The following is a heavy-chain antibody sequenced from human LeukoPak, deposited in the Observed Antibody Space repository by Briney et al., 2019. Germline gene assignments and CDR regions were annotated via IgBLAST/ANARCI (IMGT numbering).Heavy chain of an antibody. D-gene: IGHD3-16*01. J-gene: IGHJ3*02. CDR1: GGSISSSSYY. Sequence: PSETLSLTCTVSGGSISSSSYYWGWIRQPPGKGLEWIGSIYYSGSTYYNPSLKSRVTISVDTSKNQFSLKLSSVTAADTAVYYCARPKTTLGFTPRHDAFDIWGQGTMVTVSS. CDR2: IYYSGST. CDR3: ARPKTTLGFTPRHDAFDI. V-gene: IGHV4-39*01.